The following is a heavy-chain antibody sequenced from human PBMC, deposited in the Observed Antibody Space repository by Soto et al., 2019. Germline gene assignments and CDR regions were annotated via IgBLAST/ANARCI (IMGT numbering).Heavy chain of an antibody. CDR3: MTDRQYRPAY. V-gene: IGHV3-15*07. CDR2: IKSESDGGTT. J-gene: IGHJ4*02. D-gene: IGHD3-16*02. CDR1: GLTFNDAW. Sequence: GGSLRLSCAGSGLTFNDAWMNWVRQAPGKGLEWVGRIKSESDGGTTAYAAPVKGRFTVSRDDSKNTVYLQMNSLRTEDTALYYCMTDRQYRPAYWGQGTQVTLSS.